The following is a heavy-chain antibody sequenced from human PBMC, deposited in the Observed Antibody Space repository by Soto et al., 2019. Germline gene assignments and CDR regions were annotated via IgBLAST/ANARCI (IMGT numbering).Heavy chain of an antibody. Sequence: GGSLRLSCAASGFTFSSYDMHWVRQATGKGLEWVSAIGTAGDTYYPGSVKGRFTISRENAKNSLYLQMNSLRAGDTAVYYCARGHYYERIRGLPYYYGMDVWCQGTTVTV. CDR3: ARGHYYERIRGLPYYYGMDV. J-gene: IGHJ6*01. D-gene: IGHD3-22*01. CDR1: GFTFSSYD. CDR2: IGTAGDT. V-gene: IGHV3-13*01.